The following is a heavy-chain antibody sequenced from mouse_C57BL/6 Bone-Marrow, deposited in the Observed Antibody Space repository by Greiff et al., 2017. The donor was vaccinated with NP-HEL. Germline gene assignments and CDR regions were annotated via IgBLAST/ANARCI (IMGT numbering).Heavy chain of an antibody. J-gene: IGHJ3*01. Sequence: EVQGVESGGDLVKPGGSLKLSCAASGFTFSSYGMSWVRQTPDKRLEWVATISSGGSYTYYPDSVKGRFTFSRDNAKNTLYLQMSSLRSEDTAMYYCARHRGGYYDYDVGAYWGQGTLVTVSA. CDR2: ISSGGSYT. CDR3: ARHRGGYYDYDVGAY. D-gene: IGHD2-4*01. V-gene: IGHV5-6*01. CDR1: GFTFSSYG.